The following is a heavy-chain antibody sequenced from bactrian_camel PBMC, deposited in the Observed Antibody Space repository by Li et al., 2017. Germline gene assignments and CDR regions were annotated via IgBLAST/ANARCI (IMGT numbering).Heavy chain of an antibody. V-gene: IGHV3S55*01. Sequence: HVQLVESGGGSVQAGDSLKLSCTAPGYIFSSCAMAWFRQTPGKEREAVAAINRVDTTFYAGSVKGRFTISRDDAKKTLYLQMNDLKPEDTAMYYCASGNWLRDTGTWSEPGKFDSWGQGTQVTVS. CDR1: GYIFSSCA. CDR2: INRVDTT. D-gene: IGHD1*01. CDR3: ASGNWLRDTGTWSEPGKFDS. J-gene: IGHJ4*01.